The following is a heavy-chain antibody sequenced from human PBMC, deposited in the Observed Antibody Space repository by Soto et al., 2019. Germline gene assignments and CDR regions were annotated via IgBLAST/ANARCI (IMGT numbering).Heavy chain of an antibody. Sequence: RTWIRQPPGKGLEWMGYIYYSGTTTNYNPSLKSRVTLSVDTSKNQFSLKLSSVTAADTAVYYCARLGGSYAVPHFDYWGQGTLVTVSS. J-gene: IGHJ4*02. CDR2: IYYSGTT. CDR3: ARLGGSYAVPHFDY. V-gene: IGHV4-59*08. D-gene: IGHD1-26*01.